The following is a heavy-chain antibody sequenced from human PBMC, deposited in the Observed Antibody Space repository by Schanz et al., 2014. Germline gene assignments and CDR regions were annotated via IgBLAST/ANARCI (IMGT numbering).Heavy chain of an antibody. Sequence: EVQLLESGGGLVQPGGSLKLSCAASGFTFSTHAMSWVRQAPGKGLEWVSYISGSSRTIYYADSMKGRFTVSRDNAKNSLYLQMNGLRAEDTAVYYCARVALPGYSSPRDAFDIWGQGTIVTVSS. CDR2: ISGSSRTI. J-gene: IGHJ3*02. CDR3: ARVALPGYSSPRDAFDI. V-gene: IGHV3-48*01. D-gene: IGHD5-18*01. CDR1: GFTFSTHA.